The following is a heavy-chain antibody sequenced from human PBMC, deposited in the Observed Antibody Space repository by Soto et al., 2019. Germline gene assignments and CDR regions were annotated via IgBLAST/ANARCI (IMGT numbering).Heavy chain of an antibody. CDR2: ISSSSSTI. CDR1: GFTFSSYS. Sequence: GGSLRLSCAASGFTFSSYSMNWVRQAPGKGLEWVSYISSSSSTIYYADSVKGRFTISRDNAKNSLYLQMNSLRDEDSAVYYCAREGSVGAYYDFWSGYYHYFDYWGQGTLVTVSS. CDR3: AREGSVGAYYDFWSGYYHYFDY. D-gene: IGHD3-3*01. V-gene: IGHV3-48*02. J-gene: IGHJ4*02.